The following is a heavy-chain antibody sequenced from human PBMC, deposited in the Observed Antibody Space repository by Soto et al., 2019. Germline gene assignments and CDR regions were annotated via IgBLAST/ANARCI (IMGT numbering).Heavy chain of an antibody. D-gene: IGHD5-18*01. CDR2: IDPSDSYT. CDR1: GYSFTSYW. CDR3: ARGADTAMDFDY. J-gene: IGHJ4*02. Sequence: PGESLKISCKGSGYSFTSYWISWVRQMPGKGLEWMGRIDPSDSYTNYSPSFQGHVTISADKSISTAYLQWSSLKASDTAMYYCARGADTAMDFDYWGQGTLVTVSS. V-gene: IGHV5-10-1*01.